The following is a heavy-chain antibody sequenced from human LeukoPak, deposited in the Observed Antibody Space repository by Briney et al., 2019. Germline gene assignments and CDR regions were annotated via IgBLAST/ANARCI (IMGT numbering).Heavy chain of an antibody. Sequence: SETLPLTCAVYGGSFSGYYWSWIRQPPGKGLEWIGEINHSGSTNYNPSLKSRVTISVDTSKNQFSLKLSSVTAADTAVYYCARLLYGDVDYWGQGTLVTVSS. CDR3: ARLLYGDVDY. V-gene: IGHV4-34*01. CDR2: INHSGST. CDR1: GGSFSGYY. J-gene: IGHJ4*02. D-gene: IGHD2-2*02.